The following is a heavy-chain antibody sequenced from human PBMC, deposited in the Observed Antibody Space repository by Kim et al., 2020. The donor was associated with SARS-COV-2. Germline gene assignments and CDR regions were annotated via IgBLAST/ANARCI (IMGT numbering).Heavy chain of an antibody. CDR2: GAT. J-gene: IGHJ4*02. CDR3: ARRQLGFDS. Sequence: GATYYEDPGKGRFTISRNNDKTSVYLQMNSLRVDDTAVYYCARRQLGFDSWGQGTLVTVSS. D-gene: IGHD6-13*01. V-gene: IGHV3-13*01.